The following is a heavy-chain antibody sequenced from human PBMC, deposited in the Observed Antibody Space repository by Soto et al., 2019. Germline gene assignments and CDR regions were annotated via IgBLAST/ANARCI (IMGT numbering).Heavy chain of an antibody. CDR3: ARTNSSGFYFDY. CDR2: IWYDGSNK. Sequence: QVQLVQSGAEVKKPGSSVKVSCKASGFTFSSYGMHWVRQAPGKGLEWVAVIWYDGSNKYYADSVKGRFTISRDNSKNTLYLQMNSLRAEDTAVYYCARTNSSGFYFDYWGQGTLVTVSS. J-gene: IGHJ4*02. CDR1: GFTFSSYG. D-gene: IGHD6-19*01. V-gene: IGHV3-33*01.